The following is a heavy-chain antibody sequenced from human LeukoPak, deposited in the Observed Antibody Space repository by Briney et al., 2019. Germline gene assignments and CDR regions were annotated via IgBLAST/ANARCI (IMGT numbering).Heavy chain of an antibody. CDR1: GGTFSSYA. Sequence: SVKVSCKASGGTFSSYAISWVRQAAGQGLEWVGGIIPIFGTANYAQKFQGRVTITADKSTSTAYMELSSLRSEDTAVYYCARGLGDYGVLGAFDIWGQGTMVTVSS. CDR3: ARGLGDYGVLGAFDI. CDR2: IIPIFGTA. J-gene: IGHJ3*02. D-gene: IGHD4-17*01. V-gene: IGHV1-69*06.